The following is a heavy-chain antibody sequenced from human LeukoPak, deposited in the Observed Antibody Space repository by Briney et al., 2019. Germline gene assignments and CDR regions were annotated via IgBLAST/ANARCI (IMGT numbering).Heavy chain of an antibody. CDR1: GFTFSTYA. CDR2: VKPDGSEK. V-gene: IGHV3-7*01. J-gene: IGHJ4*02. D-gene: IGHD3-22*01. CDR3: ARDRGYYVFDY. Sequence: GGSLRLSCAASGFTFSTYAMSWVRQAPGKGLEWVAHVKPDGSEKSYVDSVKGRFTISRDNAQNSLYLQMNSLRAEDTAVYYCARDRGYYVFDYWGQGTLVTVSS.